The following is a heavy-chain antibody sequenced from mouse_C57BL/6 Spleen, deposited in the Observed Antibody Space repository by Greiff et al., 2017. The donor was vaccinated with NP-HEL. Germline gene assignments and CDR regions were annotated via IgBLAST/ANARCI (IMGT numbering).Heavy chain of an antibody. CDR1: GFTFTDYY. J-gene: IGHJ1*03. Sequence: EVQVVESGGGLVQPGGSLSLSCAASGFTFTDYYMSWVRQPPGKALEWLGFIRNKANGYTTEYSASVKGRFTISRDNSQSILYLQMNALRAEDSATYYCARFSFITTVVATEWYFDVWGTGTTVTVSS. CDR2: IRNKANGYTT. D-gene: IGHD1-1*01. V-gene: IGHV7-3*01. CDR3: ARFSFITTVVATEWYFDV.